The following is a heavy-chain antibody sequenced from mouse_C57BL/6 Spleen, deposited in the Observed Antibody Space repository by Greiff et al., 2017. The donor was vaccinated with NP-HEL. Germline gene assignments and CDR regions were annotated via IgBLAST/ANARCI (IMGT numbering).Heavy chain of an antibody. D-gene: IGHD1-1*01. J-gene: IGHJ1*03. CDR1: GYAFSSYW. CDR2: IYPGDGDT. Sequence: QVQLQQSGAELVKPGASVKISCKASGYAFSSYWMNWVKQRPGKGLEWIGQIYPGDGDTNYNGKFKGKATLTADKSSSTAYMQLSSLTSEDSAVYFCARYYGSSYDYWYFDVWGTGTTVTVSS. V-gene: IGHV1-80*01. CDR3: ARYYGSSYDYWYFDV.